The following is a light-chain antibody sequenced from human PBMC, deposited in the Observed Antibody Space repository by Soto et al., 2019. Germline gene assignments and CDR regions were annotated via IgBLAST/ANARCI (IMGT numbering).Light chain of an antibody. CDR2: EVS. Sequence: QSALTQPASVSGSPGQSITISCTGTSSDVGGYKYVSWYQQHPDKAPKLIIFEVSNRPSGISSRFSGSKSGNTASLTISGRLAEDEADYYCASYTGSSTSVIFGRGTKLTVL. V-gene: IGLV2-14*01. CDR1: SSDVGGYKY. CDR3: ASYTGSSTSVI. J-gene: IGLJ2*01.